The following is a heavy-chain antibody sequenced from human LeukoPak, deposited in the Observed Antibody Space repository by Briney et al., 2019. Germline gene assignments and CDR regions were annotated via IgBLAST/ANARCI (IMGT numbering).Heavy chain of an antibody. D-gene: IGHD3-22*01. J-gene: IGHJ5*02. V-gene: IGHV6-1*01. CDR3: ARDSYDSGGYVEGGFDP. Sequence: SQTFSLTCAISGDSVSSKSAVWNWIRQSPSRGLEWLGRTFYTSEWYNDYAVSVKSRITINPDTSKNQFSLHLNSVTPEDTAVYYCARDSYDSGGYVEGGFDPWGQGTLVTVSS. CDR1: GDSVSSKSAV. CDR2: TFYTSEWYN.